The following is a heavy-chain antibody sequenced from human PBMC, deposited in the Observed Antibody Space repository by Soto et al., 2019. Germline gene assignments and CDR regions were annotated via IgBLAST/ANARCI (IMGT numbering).Heavy chain of an antibody. CDR1: GGSISSGGYY. CDR3: ARRTVKRRITIFGVVIDAFDI. CDR2: IYYSGST. D-gene: IGHD3-3*01. J-gene: IGHJ3*02. Sequence: PSETLSLTCTVSGGSISSGGYYWSWIRQHPGKGLEWIGYIYYSGSTYYNPSLKSRVTISVDTSKNQFSLKLSSVTAADTAVYYCARRTVKRRITIFGVVIDAFDIWGQGTMVTVS. V-gene: IGHV4-31*03.